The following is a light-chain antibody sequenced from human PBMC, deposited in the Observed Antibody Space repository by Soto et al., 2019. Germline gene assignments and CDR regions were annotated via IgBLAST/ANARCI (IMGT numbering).Light chain of an antibody. CDR3: QQRSDWPPGFT. Sequence: EIVLTQSPGTLSLSPGERATLSCRASQSVSSSYLAWYQQKPGQAPRLLIYGASSRATGIPDRFSGSGSGTDFILTISSLEPEDFAVYYCQQRSDWPPGFTFGPGTKVDIK. V-gene: IGKV3D-20*02. CDR2: GAS. CDR1: QSVSSSY. J-gene: IGKJ3*01.